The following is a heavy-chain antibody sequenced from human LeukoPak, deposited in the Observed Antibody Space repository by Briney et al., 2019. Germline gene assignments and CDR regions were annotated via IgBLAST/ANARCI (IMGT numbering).Heavy chain of an antibody. D-gene: IGHD3-22*01. CDR3: ARHLGGYYLVDY. J-gene: IGHJ4*02. CDR1: GFTFSDYY. V-gene: IGHV4-39*01. CDR2: IYYSGST. Sequence: GSLRLSCAASGFTFSDYYMSWIRQAPGKGLEWIGSIYYSGSTYYNPSLKSRVTISVDTSKNQFSLKLSSVTAADTAVYYCARHLGGYYLVDYWGQGTLVTVSS.